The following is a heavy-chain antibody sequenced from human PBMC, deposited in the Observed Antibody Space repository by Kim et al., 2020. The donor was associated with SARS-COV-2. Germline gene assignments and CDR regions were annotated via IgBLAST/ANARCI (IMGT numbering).Heavy chain of an antibody. CDR2: IKFDGSGT. CDR1: GFTFRNYW. D-gene: IGHD3-9*01. J-gene: IGHJ2*01. CDR3: ARGFDRTYSISWLL. V-gene: IGHV3-74*01. Sequence: GGSLRLSCAASGFTFRNYWMHWVRQAPGKGLEWVSRIKFDGSGTNYADSVQGRFIISRDNAKNTLDLQMNSLRAEDTATYYCARGFDRTYSISWLLWGR.